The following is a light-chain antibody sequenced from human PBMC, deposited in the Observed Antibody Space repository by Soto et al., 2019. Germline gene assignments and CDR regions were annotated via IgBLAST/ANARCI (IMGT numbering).Light chain of an antibody. Sequence: QSALTQPASVSRSPGQSITISCTGTSSDVGGYNDVSWYQQHPGKAPKLMIYDVNNRPSGVSNRFSGSKSGNTASLTISGLQAEDEAAYYCSSYTSSITVVFGGGTKLTVL. CDR3: SSYTSSITVV. J-gene: IGLJ2*01. CDR2: DVN. V-gene: IGLV2-14*01. CDR1: SSDVGGYND.